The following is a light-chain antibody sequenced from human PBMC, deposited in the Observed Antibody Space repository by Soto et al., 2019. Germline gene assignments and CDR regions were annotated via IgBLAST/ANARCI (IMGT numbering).Light chain of an antibody. CDR1: QSVLFDTNNKNY. CDR2: WAS. Sequence: IVVTQSLDSLAVSLGERATINCRSSQSVLFDTNNKNYFAWYQQKPGQPPKLLIYWASTRESGVPDRFSGSGSGTDFTLTISRLEPEDFAVYSCQQYSSSPATFGQGTKVDIK. CDR3: QQYSSSPAT. V-gene: IGKV4-1*01. J-gene: IGKJ1*01.